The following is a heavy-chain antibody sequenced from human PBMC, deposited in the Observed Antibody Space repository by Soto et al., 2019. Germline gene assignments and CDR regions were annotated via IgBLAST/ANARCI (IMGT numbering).Heavy chain of an antibody. CDR1: GFAFNNYG. CDR3: AKVGLFDGNKPITFEF. CDR2: ISKSDYT. D-gene: IGHD3-10*01. V-gene: IGHV3-21*01. Sequence: GGSLRLSCTVSGFAFNNYGINWVRQAPGKGLEWVSSISKSDYTYYSDSVKGRFTISRDNAKNSVSLQMNTLRVEDTAVYYCAKVGLFDGNKPITFEFWGQGTLVTVSS. J-gene: IGHJ4*02.